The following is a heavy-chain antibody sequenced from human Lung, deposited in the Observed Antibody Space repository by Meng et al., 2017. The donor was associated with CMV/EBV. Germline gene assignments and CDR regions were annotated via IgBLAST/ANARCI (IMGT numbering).Heavy chain of an antibody. CDR1: GFTFSNAW. J-gene: IGHJ3*01. V-gene: IGHV3-21*01. CDR2: ITGDSTYK. Sequence: GESLKVSCAASGFTFSNAWMDWVRQAPGKGLEWVSSITGDSTYKHYADSLKGRFTISRDNAKNSLYLQMNSLRAEDTAVYYCARDSDDYDFWSAYYTDAFDFWGQGTMVTVSS. D-gene: IGHD3-3*01. CDR3: ARDSDDYDFWSAYYTDAFDF.